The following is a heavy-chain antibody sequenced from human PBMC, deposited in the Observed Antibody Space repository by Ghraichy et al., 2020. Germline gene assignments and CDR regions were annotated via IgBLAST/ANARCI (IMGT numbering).Heavy chain of an antibody. J-gene: IGHJ4*02. CDR3: ARDRSRTSGTVYFDY. D-gene: IGHD1-1*01. Sequence: SETLSLTCSVSGASINSGGYYWAWVRHHPGKDLEWIGYIYYSGSAYYNPSLKSRVTISIDTSKNQFSLKLSSVTAADTAVYYCARDRSRTSGTVYFDYWGQGTLVTVSS. V-gene: IGHV4-31*03. CDR1: GASINSGGYY. CDR2: IYYSGSA.